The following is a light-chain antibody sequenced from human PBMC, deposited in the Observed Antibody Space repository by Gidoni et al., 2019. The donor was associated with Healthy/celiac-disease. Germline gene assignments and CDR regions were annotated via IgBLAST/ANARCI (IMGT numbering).Light chain of an antibody. Sequence: ELVMTQSPATLSVSPGERATLSCRASQSGSSNLAWYQQKPGQAPRLLIYGASTRATGIPARFSGSGSGTEFTLTISSMQSEDFAVYYCQQYNNWPPHTFXXXTKLEIK. CDR3: QQYNNWPPHT. J-gene: IGKJ2*01. V-gene: IGKV3-15*01. CDR1: QSGSSN. CDR2: GAS.